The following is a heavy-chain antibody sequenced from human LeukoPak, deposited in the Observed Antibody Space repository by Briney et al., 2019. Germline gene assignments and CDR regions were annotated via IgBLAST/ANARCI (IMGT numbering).Heavy chain of an antibody. Sequence: SETLSLTCAVYGGSFSGYYWSWIRQPPGKGLEWIGEINHSGSTNYNPSLKSRVTISVDTSKNQFSLKLSSVTAADTAVYYCASYSSGYYYEGYWGQGTLVTVSS. CDR2: INHSGST. V-gene: IGHV4-34*01. CDR1: GGSFSGYY. J-gene: IGHJ4*02. CDR3: ASYSSGYYYEGY. D-gene: IGHD3-22*01.